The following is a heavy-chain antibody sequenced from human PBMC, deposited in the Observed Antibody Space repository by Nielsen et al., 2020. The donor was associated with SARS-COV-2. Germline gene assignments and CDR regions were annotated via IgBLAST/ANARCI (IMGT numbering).Heavy chain of an antibody. CDR3: ARDAQGYSSGWYWFDP. D-gene: IGHD6-19*01. CDR2: IKQDGSEK. V-gene: IGHV3-7*03. CDR1: GFTFSSYW. Sequence: GGSLRLSCAASGFTFSSYWMSWVRQAPGKGLEWVANIKQDGSEKYYVDSVKGRFTISRDNAKNSLYLQMNSLRAEDTALYHCARDAQGYSSGWYWFDPWGQGTLVTVSS. J-gene: IGHJ5*02.